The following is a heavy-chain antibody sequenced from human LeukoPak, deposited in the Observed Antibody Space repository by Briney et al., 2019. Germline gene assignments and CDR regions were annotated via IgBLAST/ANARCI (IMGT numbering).Heavy chain of an antibody. CDR2: YDREDGET. CDR3: ATEPNWGSGTGA. D-gene: IGHD3-16*01. CDR1: GYTLSDLY. J-gene: IGHJ4*02. Sequence: ASVKVSCKVSGYTLSDLYMHWVRQAPGKGLEWMGGYDREDGETIFAQKFQGRVTMTEDTSSDIAYMELSSLRSDGTAVYYCATEPNWGSGTGAWGQGTLVTVSS. V-gene: IGHV1-24*01.